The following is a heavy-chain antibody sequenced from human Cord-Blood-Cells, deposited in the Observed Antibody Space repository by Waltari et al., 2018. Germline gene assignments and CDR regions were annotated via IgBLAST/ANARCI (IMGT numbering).Heavy chain of an antibody. J-gene: IGHJ3*02. CDR1: GYTFTSSA. CDR3: ARESRERGAFDI. Sequence: QVQLVQSGAEVKKPGASVKVSCKASGYTFTSSAINWVRQVTGQGLEWMGWMNPNSGNTGYAQKFQGRVTITRNTSISTAYMELSSLRSEDTAVYYCARESRERGAFDIWGQGTMVTVSS. CDR2: MNPNSGNT. D-gene: IGHD1-26*01. V-gene: IGHV1-8*03.